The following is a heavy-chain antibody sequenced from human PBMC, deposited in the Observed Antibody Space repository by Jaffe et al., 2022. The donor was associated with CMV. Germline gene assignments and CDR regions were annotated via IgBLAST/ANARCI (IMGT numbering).Heavy chain of an antibody. V-gene: IGHV3-20*01. CDR1: GFTFDDYG. CDR2: INWNGGST. J-gene: IGHJ3*02. D-gene: IGHD3-22*01. Sequence: EVQLVESGGGVVRPGGSLRLSCAASGFTFDDYGMSWVRQAPGKGLEWVSGINWNGGSTGYADSVKGRFTISRDNAKNSLYLQMNSLRAEDTALYHCARVEDDSSGYYNDAFDIWGQGTMVTVSS. CDR3: ARVEDDSSGYYNDAFDI.